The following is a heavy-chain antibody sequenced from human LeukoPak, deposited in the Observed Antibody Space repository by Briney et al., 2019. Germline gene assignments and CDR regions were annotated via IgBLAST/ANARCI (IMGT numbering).Heavy chain of an antibody. Sequence: PSETLSLTCTVSGGSISNSYWSWIRQPPGEGLESMGYIYYSGTINYNPSLKSRVTISVDTSKNQFSLKLSSVTAADTAVYYCARDPAAVAGLGNWFDPWGQGVLVTVSS. CDR2: IYYSGTI. V-gene: IGHV4-59*01. D-gene: IGHD6-19*01. CDR3: ARDPAAVAGLGNWFDP. J-gene: IGHJ5*02. CDR1: GGSISNSY.